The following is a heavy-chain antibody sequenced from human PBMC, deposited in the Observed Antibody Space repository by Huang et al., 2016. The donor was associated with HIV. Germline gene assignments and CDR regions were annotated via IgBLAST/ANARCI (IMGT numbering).Heavy chain of an antibody. J-gene: IGHJ3*02. D-gene: IGHD3-22*01. V-gene: IGHV3-30*18. CDR3: TKGHYYDTNGYVAFDI. CDR1: RFTFSKFA. Sequence: QVQLVESGGGVVRPGRSLRLSCAASRFTFSKFAMHWVRQATGKGLEWRAVISYDGSSKHYADSVTGRLTISRDNSNNTLYLQMNSLTVEDTAVYYCTKGHYYDTNGYVAFDIWGQGTMVTVSS. CDR2: ISYDGSSK.